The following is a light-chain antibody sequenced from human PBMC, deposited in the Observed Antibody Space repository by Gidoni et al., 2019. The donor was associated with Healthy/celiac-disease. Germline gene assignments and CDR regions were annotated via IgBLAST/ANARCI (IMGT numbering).Light chain of an antibody. J-gene: IGLJ2*01. V-gene: IGLV3-25*03. CDR1: ALPKQY. CDR3: QSADSSGTYRHVV. CDR2: KDS. Sequence: SYELTQPPSVSVSPGQTARITCSGDALPKQYAYWYQQKPGQAPALVIYKDSERPSGIPERFSGSSSGTTVTLTISGVQAEDEADYYCQSADSSGTYRHVVFGGGTKLTVL.